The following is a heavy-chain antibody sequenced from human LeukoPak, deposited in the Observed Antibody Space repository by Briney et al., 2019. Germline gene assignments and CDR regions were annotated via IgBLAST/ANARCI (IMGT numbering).Heavy chain of an antibody. CDR2: VYYSGST. Sequence: SETLSLTCTVSGGSISSYYWSWVRQPPGKGLEWIGYVYYSGSTNYNPSLKSRVTISVDTSKNQFSLKLSSVTAADTAVYYCARGTGTAVYWGQGTLVTVSS. J-gene: IGHJ4*02. D-gene: IGHD6-19*01. V-gene: IGHV4-59*01. CDR1: GGSISSYY. CDR3: ARGTGTAVY.